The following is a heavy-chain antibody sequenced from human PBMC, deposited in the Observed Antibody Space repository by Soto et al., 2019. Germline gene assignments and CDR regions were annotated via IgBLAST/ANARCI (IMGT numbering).Heavy chain of an antibody. V-gene: IGHV4-31*03. CDR2: IYYSGST. CDR3: ARVTNTLPSGDY. Sequence: QVQLQESGPGLVKPSQTLSLTCTVSGGSISSGGYYWSWIRQHPGKGLEWIGYIYYSGSTYYNPSLKSRVIISVDTSKHQCSRKLSSVTAADTAVYGCARVTNTLPSGDYGGQGTLVTVSS. J-gene: IGHJ4*02. CDR1: GGSISSGGYY.